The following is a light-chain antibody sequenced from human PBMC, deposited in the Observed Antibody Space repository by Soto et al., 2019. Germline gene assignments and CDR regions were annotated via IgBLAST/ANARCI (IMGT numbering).Light chain of an antibody. Sequence: DIQMTQSPSSLSSSVGDRVTITFQASQDISNYLNWYQQKPGKAPKLLIYDASSLESGVPSRFSGSGSGTEFTLTISSLQSVDFAVYSCQQYNNWPWTFGQGTKVDIK. CDR3: QQYNNWPWT. CDR2: DAS. V-gene: IGKV1-33*01. J-gene: IGKJ1*01. CDR1: QDISNY.